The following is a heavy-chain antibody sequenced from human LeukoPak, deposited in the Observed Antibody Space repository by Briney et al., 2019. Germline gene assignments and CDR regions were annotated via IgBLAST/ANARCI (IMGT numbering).Heavy chain of an antibody. CDR2: IYYSGST. CDR1: GGSISSYY. D-gene: IGHD1-1*01. J-gene: IGHJ3*02. Sequence: SETLSLTCTVSGGSISSYYWSWIRQPPGKGLEWIGYIYYSGSTNYNPSLKSRVTISVDTSKNQFSLKLSSVTAADTAAYYCARLERRQEAFDIWGQGTMVTVSS. CDR3: ARLERRQEAFDI. V-gene: IGHV4-59*01.